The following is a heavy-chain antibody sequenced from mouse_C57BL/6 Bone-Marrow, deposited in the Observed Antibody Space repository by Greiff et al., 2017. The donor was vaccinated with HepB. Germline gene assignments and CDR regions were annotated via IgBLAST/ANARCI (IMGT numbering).Heavy chain of an antibody. CDR3: ASYGNYAD. CDR1: GFPFSSYG. V-gene: IGHV5-6*01. D-gene: IGHD2-1*01. CDR2: ISSGGSYT. J-gene: IGHJ2*01. Sequence: EVMLVESGGDLVKPGGSLKLSCAASGFPFSSYGMSWVRQTPDKRLEWVATISSGGSYTYYPDSVKGRFTISRDNAKNTLYLKMRSLKSEDTAMYYCASYGNYADWGQGTTRTVSS.